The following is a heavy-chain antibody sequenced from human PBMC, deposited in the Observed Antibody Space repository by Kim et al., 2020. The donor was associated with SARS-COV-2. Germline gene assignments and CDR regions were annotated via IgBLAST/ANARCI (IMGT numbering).Heavy chain of an antibody. CDR3: ARLGRGGNYHFDY. CDR1: GGSISSSDYY. Sequence: SETLSLTCTVSGGSISSSDYYWGWIRQPPGKGLEWIGSVYYSGTTYYKSSLKSRVTISVDTSKNQFSLKLSSVTAADTAVYYCARLGRGGNYHFDYWGQGTLVTVSS. D-gene: IGHD4-4*01. J-gene: IGHJ4*02. V-gene: IGHV4-39*01. CDR2: VYYSGTT.